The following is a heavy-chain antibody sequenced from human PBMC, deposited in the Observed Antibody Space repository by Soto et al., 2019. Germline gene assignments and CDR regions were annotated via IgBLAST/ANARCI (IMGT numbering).Heavy chain of an antibody. CDR3: ARDLSPLTIFGVVLNTFDY. CDR1: GDSVSSNSAA. Sequence: SQTLSLTCAISGDSVSSNSAAWNWIRQSPSRGLEWLGRTYYRSKWYNDYAVSVKSRITINPDTSKNQFSLQLNSVTPEDTAVYYCARDLSPLTIFGVVLNTFDYWGQGTLVTVSS. CDR2: TYYRSKWYN. V-gene: IGHV6-1*01. D-gene: IGHD3-3*01. J-gene: IGHJ4*02.